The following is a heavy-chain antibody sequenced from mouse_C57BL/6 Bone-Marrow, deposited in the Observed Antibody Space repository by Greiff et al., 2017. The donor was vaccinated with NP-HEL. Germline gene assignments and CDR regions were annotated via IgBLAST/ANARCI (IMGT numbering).Heavy chain of an antibody. Sequence: VQLQQSGPELVKPGASVKIPCKASGYTFTDYNMDWVKQSHGKSLEWIGDINPNNGGTIYNQKFKGKATLTVDKSSSTAYMELRSLTSEDTAVYYCARRVDGYRWYFDVWGTGTTVTVSS. V-gene: IGHV1-18*01. D-gene: IGHD2-3*01. CDR2: INPNNGGT. J-gene: IGHJ1*03. CDR3: ARRVDGYRWYFDV. CDR1: GYTFTDYN.